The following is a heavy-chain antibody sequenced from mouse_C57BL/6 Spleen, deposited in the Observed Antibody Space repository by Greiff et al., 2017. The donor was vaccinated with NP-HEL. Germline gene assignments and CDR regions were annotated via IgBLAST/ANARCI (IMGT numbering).Heavy chain of an antibody. CDR1: GFTFSDYG. Sequence: EVKVVESGGGLVQPGGSLKLSCAASGFTFSDYGMAWVRQAPRKGPEWVAFISNLAYSIYYADTVTGRFTISRENAKNTLYLEMSSLRSEDTAMYYCARHYSNYGYFDVWGTGTTVTVSS. V-gene: IGHV5-15*01. J-gene: IGHJ1*03. CDR2: ISNLAYSI. CDR3: ARHYSNYGYFDV. D-gene: IGHD2-5*01.